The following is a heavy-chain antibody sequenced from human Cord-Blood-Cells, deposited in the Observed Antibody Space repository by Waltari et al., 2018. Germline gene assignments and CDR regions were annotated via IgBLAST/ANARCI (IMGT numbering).Heavy chain of an antibody. CDR1: GFTFISSG. D-gene: IGHD3-22*01. Sequence: APLVVSGGGVDQPGRLLELSCAAHGFTFISSGMHSLRQAPDKGLEWVAVIWYDGINKYYADSVKGRLTISRDNSKNALYLQMNGVRAEDTAVYYCARDSSVLRPEDCMDVWGQGTTVTVSS. CDR2: IWYDGINK. V-gene: IGHV3-33*01. J-gene: IGHJ6*02. CDR3: ARDSSVLRPEDCMDV.